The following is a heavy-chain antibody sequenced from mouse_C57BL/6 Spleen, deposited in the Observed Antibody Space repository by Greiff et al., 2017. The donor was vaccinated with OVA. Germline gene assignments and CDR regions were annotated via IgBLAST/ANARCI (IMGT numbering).Heavy chain of an antibody. Sequence: VQLKESGPELVKPGASVKISCKASGYSFTGYYMHWVKQSHGNILDWIGYIYPYNGVSSYNQKFKGKATLTVDKSSSTAYMELRSLTSEDSAVYYCQTGTREYYFDYWGQGTTLTVSS. J-gene: IGHJ2*01. CDR1: GYSFTGYY. V-gene: IGHV1-31*01. D-gene: IGHD4-1*01. CDR2: IYPYNGVS. CDR3: QTGTREYYFDY.